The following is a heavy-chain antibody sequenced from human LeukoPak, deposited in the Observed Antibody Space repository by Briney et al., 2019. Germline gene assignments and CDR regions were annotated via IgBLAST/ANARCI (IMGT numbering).Heavy chain of an antibody. Sequence: GGFLRVSCAASGFTFSDYGMHWVRQAPGKGLEWVALTPYDGGNKFYADPVRDRFTISRDNTKNTLFLQMNSLRIEDTAVYYCAKVFEVRGARRPKDYWGQGTLVIVSS. CDR1: GFTFSDYG. D-gene: IGHD3-10*01. J-gene: IGHJ4*02. V-gene: IGHV3-30*18. CDR3: AKVFEVRGARRPKDY. CDR2: TPYDGGNK.